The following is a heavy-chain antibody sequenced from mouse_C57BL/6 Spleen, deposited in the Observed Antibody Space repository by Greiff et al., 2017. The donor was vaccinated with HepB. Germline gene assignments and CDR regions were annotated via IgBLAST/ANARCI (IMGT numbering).Heavy chain of an antibody. D-gene: IGHD1-1*01. Sequence: EVQRVESGGGLVKPGGSLKLSCAASGFTFSSYAMSWVRQTPEKRLEWVATISDGGSYTYYPDNVKGRFTISRDNAKNNLYLQMSHLKSEDTAMYYCARCITTVVKGFAYWGQGTLVTVSA. CDR1: GFTFSSYA. CDR3: ARCITTVVKGFAY. J-gene: IGHJ3*01. V-gene: IGHV5-4*01. CDR2: ISDGGSYT.